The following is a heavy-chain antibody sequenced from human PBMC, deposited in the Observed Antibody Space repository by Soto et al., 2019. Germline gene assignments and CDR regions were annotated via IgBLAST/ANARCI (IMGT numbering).Heavy chain of an antibody. CDR3: AKGNYYDSSGYYHFSYYYYGMDV. CDR2: ISYDGSNK. CDR1: GFTFSSYG. V-gene: IGHV3-30*18. J-gene: IGHJ6*02. D-gene: IGHD3-22*01. Sequence: GGSLRLSCAASGFTFSSYGMHWVRQAPGKGLEWVAVISYDGSNKYYADSVKGRFTISRDNSKNTLYLQMNSLRAEDTAVYYCAKGNYYDSSGYYHFSYYYYGMDVWGQGTTVTVSS.